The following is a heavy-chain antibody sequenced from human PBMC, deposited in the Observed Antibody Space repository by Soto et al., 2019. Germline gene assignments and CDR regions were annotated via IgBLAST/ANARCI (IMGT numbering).Heavy chain of an antibody. D-gene: IGHD1-1*01. Sequence: GFLTLCCTASGVTLVVYWRHGVRQVPGKGPEWVSRINDDGISTNYADSVRGRFTISRDNAKNTLYLQMNALRVEDTAVYYCTRGPRSTSTGTRAFWGQGNLVTVSS. J-gene: IGHJ4*02. CDR2: INDDGIST. V-gene: IGHV3-74*01. CDR1: GVTLVVYW. CDR3: TRGPRSTSTGTRAF.